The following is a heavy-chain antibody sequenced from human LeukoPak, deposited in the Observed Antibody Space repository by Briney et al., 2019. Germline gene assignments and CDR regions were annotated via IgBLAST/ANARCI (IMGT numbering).Heavy chain of an antibody. J-gene: IGHJ4*02. D-gene: IGHD5-24*01. V-gene: IGHV4-39*01. CDR3: ARLRTDGYNCDY. Sequence: SETLSLTCTVSGGSISSYYWGWIRQPPGKGLEWIGSIYYSGSTYYNPSLKSRVTISVDTSKNQFSLKLSSVTAADTAVYYCARLRTDGYNCDYWGQGTLVTVSS. CDR1: GGSISSYY. CDR2: IYYSGST.